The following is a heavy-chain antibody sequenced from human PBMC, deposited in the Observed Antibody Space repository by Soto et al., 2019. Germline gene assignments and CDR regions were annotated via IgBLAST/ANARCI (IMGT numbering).Heavy chain of an antibody. Sequence: QVQLVQSGAEMKKPGSSVKVSCQSSGGTFNTYAMNWVRQAPGQGTEWMGDISPMFGAANYATKFQGRVTITADESTGTSYMQLRSLTSEDTALYFCAREVQVHTPAFVYWGQGTLVTVSS. D-gene: IGHD3-10*01. V-gene: IGHV1-69*19. CDR3: AREVQVHTPAFVY. CDR1: GGTFNTYA. J-gene: IGHJ4*02. CDR2: ISPMFGAA.